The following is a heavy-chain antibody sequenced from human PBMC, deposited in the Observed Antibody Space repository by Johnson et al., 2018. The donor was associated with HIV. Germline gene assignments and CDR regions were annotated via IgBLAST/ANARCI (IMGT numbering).Heavy chain of an antibody. V-gene: IGHV3-30*02. CDR2: IRYDGSNK. CDR1: GFTFSSYG. D-gene: IGHD6-6*01. CDR3: TRGPIASRPHGDVFDI. Sequence: QVQLVESGGGGVQPGRSLRLSCVVSGFTFSSYGMHWVRQAPGKGLEWVAFIRYDGSNKYYADSVKGRFTISRDNSKNTLYLQMNSLRAEDTAVYYCTRGPIASRPHGDVFDIWGQGTMVTVSS. J-gene: IGHJ3*02.